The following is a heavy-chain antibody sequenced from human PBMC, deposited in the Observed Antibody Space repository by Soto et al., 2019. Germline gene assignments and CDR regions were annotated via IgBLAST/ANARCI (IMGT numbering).Heavy chain of an antibody. J-gene: IGHJ4*02. CDR3: ARAWGVYFDY. V-gene: IGHV4-31*03. D-gene: IGHD3-16*01. CDR1: GGSISSGGYY. Sequence: QVQLQESGPGLVRPSQTLSLTCTVSGGSISSGGYYWSWIRQHPGKGLEWTGYIYYSASTYYNPSLKSRVTISVDTSKNQFSLRLSSVTAADTAVYYCARAWGVYFDYWGQGTLVTVSS. CDR2: IYYSAST.